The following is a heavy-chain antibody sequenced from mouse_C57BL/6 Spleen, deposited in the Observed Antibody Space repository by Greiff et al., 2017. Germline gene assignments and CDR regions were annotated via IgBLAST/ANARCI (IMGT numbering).Heavy chain of an antibody. CDR2: INSDGSST. V-gene: IGHV5-16*01. Sequence: EVQLVESEGGLVQPGSSMKLSCTASGFTFSDYYMAWVRQVPEKGLEWVANINSDGSSTYYLDSLKSRFIISRDNAKNILYLQMSSLTSEDTATYDCEREGGVGHGYYFDYWGQGTTLTVSS. CDR1: GFTFSDYY. D-gene: IGHD3-3*01. J-gene: IGHJ2*01. CDR3: EREGGVGHGYYFDY.